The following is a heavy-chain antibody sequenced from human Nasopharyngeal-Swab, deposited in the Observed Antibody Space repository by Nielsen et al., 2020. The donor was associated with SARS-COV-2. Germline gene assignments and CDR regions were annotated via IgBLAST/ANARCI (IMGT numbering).Heavy chain of an antibody. Sequence: SETLSLTCTVSGGSISSYYWTWIRQPPGKGLECIGYISYSGSTNYNPSLKSRVTISVDTSKNQFSLKLSSVTAADTAVYYCTRRTLSSSGYYFDYWGQGTLVTGSS. J-gene: IGHJ4*02. CDR3: TRRTLSSSGYYFDY. CDR1: GGSISSYY. V-gene: IGHV4-59*08. CDR2: ISYSGST. D-gene: IGHD2-2*01.